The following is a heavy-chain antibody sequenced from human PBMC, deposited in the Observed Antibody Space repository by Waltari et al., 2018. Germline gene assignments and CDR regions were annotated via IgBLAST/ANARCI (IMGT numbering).Heavy chain of an antibody. Sequence: QLQLQESGPGLVKPSETLSLTCFVSGGSVSSSSYYWGWFRQPPGKGLEWIGTISYSEKSDYNPSLTSRVTISVDMPKNQFSLKLTSVTAADTAVYYCARGVWRGYYYDGSGYPDSWGQGTLVTVSS. D-gene: IGHD3-22*01. CDR1: GGSVSSSSYY. V-gene: IGHV4-39*01. CDR2: ISYSEKS. J-gene: IGHJ4*02. CDR3: ARGVWRGYYYDGSGYPDS.